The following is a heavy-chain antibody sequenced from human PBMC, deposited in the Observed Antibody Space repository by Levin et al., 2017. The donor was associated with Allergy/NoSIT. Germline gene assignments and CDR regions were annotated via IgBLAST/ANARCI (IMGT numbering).Heavy chain of an antibody. D-gene: IGHD2-15*01. CDR2: ISSNGGST. CDR1: GFTFSSYA. J-gene: IGHJ2*01. CDR3: ARVRAATGGYFDL. Sequence: GESLKISCAASGFTFSSYAMHWVRQAPGKGLEYVSAISSNGGSTYYANSVKGRFTISRDNSKNTLYLQMGSLRAEDMAVYYCARVRAATGGYFDLWGRGTLVTVSS. V-gene: IGHV3-64*01.